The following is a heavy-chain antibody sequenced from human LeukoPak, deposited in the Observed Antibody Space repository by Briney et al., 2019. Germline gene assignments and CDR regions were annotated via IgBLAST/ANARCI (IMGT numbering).Heavy chain of an antibody. CDR2: ISSSSTI. CDR1: GFTFSSYS. CDR3: VKDRVVAAAFGCFQH. Sequence: GGSLRLSCAASGFTFSSYSMNWVRQAPGKGLEWVSYISSSSTIYYADSVKGRFTISRDNSKNTLYLQMNSLRAEDTAVYYCVKDRVVAAAFGCFQHWGQGTLVTVSS. J-gene: IGHJ1*01. D-gene: IGHD6-13*01. V-gene: IGHV3-48*01.